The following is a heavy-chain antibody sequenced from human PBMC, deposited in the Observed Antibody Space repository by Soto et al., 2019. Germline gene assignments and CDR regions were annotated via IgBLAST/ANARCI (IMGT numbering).Heavy chain of an antibody. D-gene: IGHD2-15*01. CDR3: GRDGSGGIIDS. J-gene: IGHJ3*01. CDR2: ISVFNGNT. CDR1: GYTFTGYG. Sequence: QVQLVQSGAEVKKPGASVKVSCKTSGYTFTGYGINWVRQAPGHGLEWMGWISVFNGNTKYGQNIQDRVIMTKDTATSTAYMELRRLRSDDTGVYFCGRDGSGGIIDSWGQGTMLIVSS. V-gene: IGHV1-18*01.